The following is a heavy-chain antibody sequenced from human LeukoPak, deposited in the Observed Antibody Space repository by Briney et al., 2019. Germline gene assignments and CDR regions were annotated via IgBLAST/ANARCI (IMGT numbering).Heavy chain of an antibody. J-gene: IGHJ4*02. CDR3: ARHVSLYDSSGYWVY. V-gene: IGHV3-53*01. Sequence: PGGSLRLSCAASGFSVSSNYMTWVRQAPGKGLEWVSVIYSGGSTYYGDAVKGRFTITRDNSKNTLYLQMNGLRADDTAVYYCARHVSLYDSSGYWVYWGQGTLVTVSS. D-gene: IGHD3-22*01. CDR1: GFSVSSNY. CDR2: IYSGGST.